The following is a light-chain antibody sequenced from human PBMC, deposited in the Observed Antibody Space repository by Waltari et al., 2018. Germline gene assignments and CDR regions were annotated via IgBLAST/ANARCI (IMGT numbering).Light chain of an antibody. J-gene: IGKJ1*01. V-gene: IGKV1-5*01. Sequence: DIQMTQSPSTLSASVGDRVTITCRASQRINNWLAWFQQKPGKAPKLLIYDASSLESGVPSRFSGSGSGTEYTLTISSLQPDDLATYYCQQYNSFWTFGQGTKVEIK. CDR3: QQYNSFWT. CDR2: DAS. CDR1: QRINNW.